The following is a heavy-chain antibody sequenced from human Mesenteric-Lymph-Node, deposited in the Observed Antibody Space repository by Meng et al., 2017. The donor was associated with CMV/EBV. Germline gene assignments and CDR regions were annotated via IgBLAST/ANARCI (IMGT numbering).Heavy chain of an antibody. CDR2: IYYTGTT. CDR3: AREGGYTYGLDY. Sequence: SETLSLTCTVSGGSISSSSYYWGWIRQPPGKGLEWIGSIYYTGTTSNNPSLKSRVTISVDTSKNQFSLKLSSVTAADTALYYCAREGGYTYGLDYWGQGTLVTVSS. J-gene: IGHJ4*02. V-gene: IGHV4-39*07. CDR1: GGSISSSSYY. D-gene: IGHD5-18*01.